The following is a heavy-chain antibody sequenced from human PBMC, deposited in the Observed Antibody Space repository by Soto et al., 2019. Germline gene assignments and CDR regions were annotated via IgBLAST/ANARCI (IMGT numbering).Heavy chain of an antibody. V-gene: IGHV3-30-3*01. Sequence: QVQLVESGGGVVQPGRSLRLSCAASGFTFSSYAMHWVRQAPGKGLEWVAVISYDGSNKYYADSVKGRFTISRDNSKNTLYLQMTSLRAEDTAVYYCARAMPSEDIVVVVAAPYLAYWGQGTLVTVSS. CDR1: GFTFSSYA. CDR2: ISYDGSNK. CDR3: ARAMPSEDIVVVVAAPYLAY. J-gene: IGHJ4*02. D-gene: IGHD2-15*01.